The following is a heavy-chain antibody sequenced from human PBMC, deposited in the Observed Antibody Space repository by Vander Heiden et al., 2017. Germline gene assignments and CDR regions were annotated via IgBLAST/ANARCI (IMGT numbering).Heavy chain of an antibody. V-gene: IGHV3-7*01. CDR3: ARDFQHTMIVVVPGTGWFDP. Sequence: EVQLVESGGGLVQPGGSLRLSCAASGFTFSSYWMSGVRQAPGKGLEWVANIKQDGSEKYYVDSVKGRFTISRDNAKNSLYLQMNSLRAEDTAVYYCARDFQHTMIVVVPGTGWFDPWGQGTLVTVSS. D-gene: IGHD3-22*01. CDR2: IKQDGSEK. J-gene: IGHJ5*02. CDR1: GFTFSSYW.